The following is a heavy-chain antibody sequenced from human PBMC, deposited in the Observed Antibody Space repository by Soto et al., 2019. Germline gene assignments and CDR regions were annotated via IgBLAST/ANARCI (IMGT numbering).Heavy chain of an antibody. CDR2: ILYDGSKE. CDR3: AKGLALMADH. Sequence: GGSLRLSCTYSVFSFNTYVMDWVRQAPGKGLEWVARILYDGSKEYYADPVKGRFTISRDNSKNTLYLQMDRLRVEDTAVYFCAKGLALMADHWGQGTPVTVSS. V-gene: IGHV3-30*18. J-gene: IGHJ4*02. D-gene: IGHD2-21*01. CDR1: VFSFNTYV.